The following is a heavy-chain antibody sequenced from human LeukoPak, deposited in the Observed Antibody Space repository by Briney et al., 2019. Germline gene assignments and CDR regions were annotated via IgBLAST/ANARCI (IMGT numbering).Heavy chain of an antibody. CDR1: GGSISSYY. CDR3: ARPGEFKEWLLWDY. J-gene: IGHJ4*02. V-gene: IGHV4-59*01. Sequence: SETLSLTCTVSGGSISSYYWSWIRQPPGKGLEWIGYIYYSGSTNYNPSLKSRVTISVDTSKNQFSLKLSSVTAADMAVYYCARPGEFKEWLLWDYWGQGTLVTVSS. CDR2: IYYSGST. D-gene: IGHD3-3*01.